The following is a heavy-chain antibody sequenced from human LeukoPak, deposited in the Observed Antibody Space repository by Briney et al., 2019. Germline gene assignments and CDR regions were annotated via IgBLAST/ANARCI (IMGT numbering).Heavy chain of an antibody. CDR2: ISAYNGNT. J-gene: IGHJ3*02. CDR1: GYTFTSYG. V-gene: IGHV1-18*01. Sequence: WASVKVSCKASGYTFTSYGISWVRQAPGQGLEWMGWISAYNGNTNYAQKLQGRVTMTTDTSTSTAYMELRSLRAEDTAVYYCAKAILMYSSSWYEDAFDIWGQGTMVTVSS. D-gene: IGHD6-13*01. CDR3: AKAILMYSSSWYEDAFDI.